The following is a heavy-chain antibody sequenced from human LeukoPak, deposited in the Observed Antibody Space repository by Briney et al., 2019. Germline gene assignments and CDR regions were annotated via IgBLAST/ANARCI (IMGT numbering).Heavy chain of an antibody. CDR2: ISLTGLT. CDR3: SRENGALSPFGY. V-gene: IGHV4-4*02. J-gene: IGHJ4*02. CDR1: GGSISNTNW. D-gene: IGHD2-8*01. Sequence: PSGTLCLTCGVSGGSISNTNWWSWARQPPGQGLEWIGEISLTGLTHYNSSLESRVTVSLDKSKNQLSLNLTSVTAADTAVYYCSRENGALSPFGYWGQGTLVTVLS.